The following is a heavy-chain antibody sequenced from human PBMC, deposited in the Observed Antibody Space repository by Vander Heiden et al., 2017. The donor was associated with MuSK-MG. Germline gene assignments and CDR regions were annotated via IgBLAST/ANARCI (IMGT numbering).Heavy chain of an antibody. CDR1: GFTLSNYG. CDR2: IWYDGSNK. Sequence: QVQLVESGGGVVQPGRSLSLSCAASGFTLSNYGMHAVRQAPGKGLEWVAVIWYDGSNKYYADSVKGRFTISRDNSKNTLYLQMNSLRAEDTAVYYCAGTYYDILTGYRESAFDIWGQGTMVTVSS. J-gene: IGHJ3*02. V-gene: IGHV3-33*01. CDR3: AGTYYDILTGYRESAFDI. D-gene: IGHD3-9*01.